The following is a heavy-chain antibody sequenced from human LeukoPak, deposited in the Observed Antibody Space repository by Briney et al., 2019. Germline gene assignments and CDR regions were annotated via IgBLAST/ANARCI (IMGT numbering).Heavy chain of an antibody. CDR1: GGSISGGGYY. D-gene: IGHD3-3*01. V-gene: IGHV4-61*02. CDR3: ARAPTLDFDV. J-gene: IGHJ6*04. CDR2: IYTSGST. Sequence: SETLSLTCTVSGGSISGGGYYCSSIRQPAGKGLEWIGRIYTSGSTNYNPSLKSRVTISVDTSKNQFSLNLSSVTAADTAVDYCARAPTLDFDVWGKGTMVTVSS.